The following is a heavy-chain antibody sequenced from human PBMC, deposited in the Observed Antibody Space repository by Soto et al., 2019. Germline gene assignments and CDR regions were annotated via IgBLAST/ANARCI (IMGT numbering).Heavy chain of an antibody. D-gene: IGHD3-10*01. CDR1: GFTFSSYS. V-gene: IGHV3-21*01. CDR2: ISSSSSYI. CDR3: ARDPFDGSGSYWPSRVITPLRYFDY. J-gene: IGHJ4*02. Sequence: GGSLRLSCAASGFTFSSYSMNWVRQAPGKGLEWVSSISSSSSYIYYADSVKGRFTISRDNAKNSLYLQMNSLRAEDTAVYYCARDPFDGSGSYWPSRVITPLRYFDYWGQGTLVTVSS.